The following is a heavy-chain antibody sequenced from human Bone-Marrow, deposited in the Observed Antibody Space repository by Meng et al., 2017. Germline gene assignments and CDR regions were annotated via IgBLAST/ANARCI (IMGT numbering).Heavy chain of an antibody. Sequence: VQLVQSGGGVCPPAVPLSLTCAASGFTFSSNYWSWVRQAPGKGLEWVAVIYSGGSTYYADSVKGRFTISRDNSKNTLYLQMNSLRAEDTAVYYCARVEATVTIPPGFDPWGQGTLVTVSS. V-gene: IGHV3-66*02. CDR1: GFTFSSNY. J-gene: IGHJ5*02. CDR3: ARVEATVTIPPGFDP. CDR2: IYSGGST. D-gene: IGHD4-17*01.